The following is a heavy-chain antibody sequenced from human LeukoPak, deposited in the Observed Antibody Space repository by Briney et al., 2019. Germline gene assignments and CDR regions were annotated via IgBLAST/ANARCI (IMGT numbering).Heavy chain of an antibody. Sequence: PGGSLRLSCAPSGFTFSNYGIHWVRQAPGKGLEWVAFIQSDGSNKYYGDSVEGRFTISRDNSKNTLYLQMNTLRVGDTAVYYCAKVLYGNSWASFDSWGRGALVSVSS. V-gene: IGHV3-30*02. CDR2: IQSDGSNK. D-gene: IGHD6-13*01. CDR1: GFTFSNYG. J-gene: IGHJ4*02. CDR3: AKVLYGNSWASFDS.